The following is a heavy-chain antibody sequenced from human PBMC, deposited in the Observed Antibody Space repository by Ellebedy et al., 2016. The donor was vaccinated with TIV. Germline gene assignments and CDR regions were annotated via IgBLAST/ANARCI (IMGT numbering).Heavy chain of an antibody. J-gene: IGHJ4*02. CDR1: GFTFSSYA. Sequence: GESLKISXAASGFTFSSYAMSWVRQAPGKGLEWVSAISGSGGSTYYADSVKGRFTISRDNSKNTLYLQMNSLKTEDTAVYYCTTEPDTVTSIEGGYFDYWGQGTLVTVSS. D-gene: IGHD4-17*01. V-gene: IGHV3-23*01. CDR3: TTEPDTVTSIEGGYFDY. CDR2: ISGSGGST.